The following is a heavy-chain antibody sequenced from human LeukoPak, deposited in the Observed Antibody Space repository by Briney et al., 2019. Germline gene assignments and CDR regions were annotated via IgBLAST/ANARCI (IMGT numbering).Heavy chain of an antibody. Sequence: ASVKVSCTASEYTFTSYDINWVRQATGQGLEWMGWMNPNSGNTAYAQKFQGRVTMTRNTSISTAYMELSSLRSEDTAVYYCARESVWGSYRYSAYWGQGTLVTVSS. CDR2: MNPNSGNT. J-gene: IGHJ4*02. V-gene: IGHV1-8*01. D-gene: IGHD3-16*02. CDR1: EYTFTSYD. CDR3: ARESVWGSYRYSAY.